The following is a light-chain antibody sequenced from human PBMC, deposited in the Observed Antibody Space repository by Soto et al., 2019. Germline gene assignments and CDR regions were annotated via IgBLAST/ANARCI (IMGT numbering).Light chain of an antibody. CDR1: HSVSTSY. Sequence: EIVLTQSPATLSLSPGEGATLSCRASHSVSTSYFAWYQQKPGQAPRLLIYGASNRATDIPDRFSGSGSGTDFTLAISRLETEDFAVYYCQQYGTSLITFGGLTKVEIK. J-gene: IGKJ4*01. CDR2: GAS. V-gene: IGKV3-20*01. CDR3: QQYGTSLIT.